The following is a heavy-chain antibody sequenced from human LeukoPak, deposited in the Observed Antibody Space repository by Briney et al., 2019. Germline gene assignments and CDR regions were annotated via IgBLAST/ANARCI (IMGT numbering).Heavy chain of an antibody. V-gene: IGHV3-21*06. Sequence: PGGSLRLSCAASGFIFKSHSMTWVRQAAGKGLEWVSSISSNSDDTYYADSVKGRFTISRDNARNSLFLQMTSLRAEDTAVYYCARDVLRYVEWLPTTEYYFDYWGQGALVTVSS. J-gene: IGHJ4*02. CDR2: ISSNSDDT. D-gene: IGHD3-3*01. CDR3: ARDVLRYVEWLPTTEYYFDY. CDR1: GFIFKSHS.